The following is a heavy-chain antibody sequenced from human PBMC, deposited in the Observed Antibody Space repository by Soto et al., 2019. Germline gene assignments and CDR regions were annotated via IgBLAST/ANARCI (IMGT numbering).Heavy chain of an antibody. Sequence: SGGSLRLSCAASGFTFSGSAMHWVRQASGKGLEWVGRIRSKANSYATAYAASVKGRFTISRDDSKNTAYLQMNSLKTEDTAVYYCTRVPSSGWYHSSPDHYYGMDVWGQGTTVTVSS. CDR2: IRSKANSYAT. CDR3: TRVPSSGWYHSSPDHYYGMDV. J-gene: IGHJ6*02. D-gene: IGHD6-19*01. V-gene: IGHV3-73*01. CDR1: GFTFSGSA.